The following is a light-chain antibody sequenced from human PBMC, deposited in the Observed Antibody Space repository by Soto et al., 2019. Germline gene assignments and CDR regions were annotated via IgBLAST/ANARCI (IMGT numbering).Light chain of an antibody. CDR3: QRYGSSPT. Sequence: IVVTQSPCSLSLSPGERATLSCRASQSVSSSYLAWYRQKPGQAPRLLSYGASSRATGIPDRFSGSGSGTDFTLTISRLEPEDFAVYYCQRYGSSPTVCQGTKVGIK. CDR1: QSVSSSY. J-gene: IGKJ1*01. CDR2: GAS. V-gene: IGKV3-20*01.